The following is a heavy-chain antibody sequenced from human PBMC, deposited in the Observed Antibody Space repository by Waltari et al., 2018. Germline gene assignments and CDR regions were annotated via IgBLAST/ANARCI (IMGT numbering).Heavy chain of an antibody. D-gene: IGHD6-19*01. J-gene: IGHJ4*02. CDR3: ATPTSSKGIAVALR. Sequence: EVQLVESGGGLVQPGGSLRLSCAASGFAVSNSWMYWVHQDPGKGLVWVSRINGDGSTTNDADSVKGRFTISRDNAKNTVYLQMSSLRAEDTAVYYCATPTSSKGIAVALRWGQGTLVPVSS. CDR1: GFAVSNSW. CDR2: INGDGSTT. V-gene: IGHV3-74*01.